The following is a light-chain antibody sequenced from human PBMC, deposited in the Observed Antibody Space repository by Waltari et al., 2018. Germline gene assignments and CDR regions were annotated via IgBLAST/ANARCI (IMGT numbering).Light chain of an antibody. CDR3: CSYAGNYVWV. J-gene: IGLJ3*02. CDR2: DDS. V-gene: IGLV2-23*01. Sequence: QSALTQPAAVSGSPGQSVTISCTGASSDIGRYDIFSWYQQHPGNAPKPGISDDSKRPSGVSDRFSCPKSGDTAALPISGLQFEGEAGYYCCSYAGNYVWVFGGGTRLTVL. CDR1: SSDIGRYDI.